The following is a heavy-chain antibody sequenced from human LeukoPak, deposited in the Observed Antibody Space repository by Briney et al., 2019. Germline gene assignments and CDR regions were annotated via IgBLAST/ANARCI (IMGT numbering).Heavy chain of an antibody. CDR3: VRDFGENSGSYSMMLEY. D-gene: IGHD3-10*01. CDR1: GFSFIRYV. V-gene: IGHV3-64D*06. CDR2: ISSKGGIT. J-gene: IGHJ4*02. Sequence: RGPPRLSCLDSGFSFIRYVLHWVCHAPGRGVEYVSPISSKGGITYYAHSPKGTFSISTDNFKNTLYLQMSSLRTEDTAVYYCVRDFGENSGSYSMMLEYWGEGTLVTVSS.